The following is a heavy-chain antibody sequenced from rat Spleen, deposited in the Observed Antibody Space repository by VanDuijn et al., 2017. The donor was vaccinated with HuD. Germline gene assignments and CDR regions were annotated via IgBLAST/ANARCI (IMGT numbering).Heavy chain of an antibody. CDR1: EFTFSDYY. J-gene: IGHJ3*01. CDR2: ISTGGGNT. V-gene: IGHV5-25*01. CDR3: ARQQQLFPKGFAY. D-gene: IGHD1-2*01. Sequence: EVQLVESGGGLVQPGRSMRLSCAASEFTFSDYYMAWVRQAPTKGLEWVASISTGGGNTFYRDSVKGQFTISRDNARSTLYLQMDSLRSEDTATYFCARQQQLFPKGFAYWGQGTLVTVSS.